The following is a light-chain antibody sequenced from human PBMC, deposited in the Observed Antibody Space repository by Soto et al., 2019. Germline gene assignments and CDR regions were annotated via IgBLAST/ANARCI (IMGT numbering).Light chain of an antibody. CDR3: QQYNTWAT. J-gene: IGKJ1*01. CDR2: GAS. CDR1: QSVSSN. Sequence: EISMTQSPATLSVSPGERATISCRSGQSVSSNLAWYHQKPGQAPRLLIYGASTRATGIPARFSGSGSGTEFTLTISSLQSEDFAVYYCQQYNTWATFGPGTKV. V-gene: IGKV3-15*01.